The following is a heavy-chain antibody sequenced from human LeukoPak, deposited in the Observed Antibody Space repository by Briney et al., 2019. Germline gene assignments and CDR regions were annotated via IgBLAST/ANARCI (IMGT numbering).Heavy chain of an antibody. D-gene: IGHD3-3*01. J-gene: IGHJ6*03. CDR2: ISAYNGNT. CDR3: ARAASYYDFWSGYYMDV. Sequence: ASVKVSCKASGYTFTSYGISWVRQAPGQGLEWMGWISAYNGNTNYAQKLQGRVTMTTDTSTSTAYMELRSLRSDDTAVYYCARAASYYDFWSGYYMDVWGKGTTVTVSS. CDR1: GYTFTSYG. V-gene: IGHV1-18*01.